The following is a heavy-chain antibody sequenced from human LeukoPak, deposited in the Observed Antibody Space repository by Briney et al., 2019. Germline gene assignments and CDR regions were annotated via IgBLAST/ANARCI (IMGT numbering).Heavy chain of an antibody. V-gene: IGHV4-59*12. CDR1: GGSISSYY. Sequence: PSETLSLTCTVSGGSISSYYWSWIRQPPGKGLEWIGYIYYSGSTYYNPSLKSRVTISVDTSKNQFSLKLSSVTAADTAVYYCARADYPWGQGTLVTVSS. J-gene: IGHJ5*02. CDR2: IYYSGST. CDR3: ARADYP.